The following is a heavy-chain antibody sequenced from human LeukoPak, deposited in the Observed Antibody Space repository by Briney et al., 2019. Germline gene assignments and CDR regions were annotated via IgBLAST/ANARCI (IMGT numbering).Heavy chain of an antibody. CDR2: INHSGST. D-gene: IGHD5/OR15-5a*01. Sequence: SETLSLTCAVYGGSFSGYYWSWIRQPPGKGLEWIGEINHSGSTNYNPSLKSRVTISVDTSKNQFSLKLSSVTAADTAVYFCVRGVSNDWYFDLWGSGTLISISS. CDR1: GGSFSGYY. CDR3: VRGVSNDWYFDL. J-gene: IGHJ2*01. V-gene: IGHV4-34*01.